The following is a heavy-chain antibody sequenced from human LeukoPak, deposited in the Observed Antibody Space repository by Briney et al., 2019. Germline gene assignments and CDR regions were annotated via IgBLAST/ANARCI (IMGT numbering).Heavy chain of an antibody. V-gene: IGHV4-34*01. CDR1: GGSFSGYY. J-gene: IGHJ6*03. Sequence: SETLSLTCAVYGGSFSGYYWSWIRQPPGKGLEWIGEINHSGSTNYNPSLKSRGTISVDTSKNQFSLKLSSVTAADTAVYYCAGYCSSTSCSGYYYYMDVWGKGTTVTVSS. D-gene: IGHD2-2*01. CDR2: INHSGST. CDR3: AGYCSSTSCSGYYYYMDV.